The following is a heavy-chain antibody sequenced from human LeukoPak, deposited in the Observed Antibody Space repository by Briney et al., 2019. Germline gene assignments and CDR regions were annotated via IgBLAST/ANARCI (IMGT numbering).Heavy chain of an antibody. J-gene: IGHJ4*02. CDR3: ARDTGSWYARGAFDY. V-gene: IGHV1-18*01. CDR2: ISAYNGNT. Sequence: ASVKVSCKASGYTFTSYGISWVRQAPGQGLEWMGWISAYNGNTNYAQKLQGRVTMTTDTSTSTAYMELRSLRSDDTAVYYCARDTGSWYARGAFDYWGQGTPVTVSS. D-gene: IGHD6-13*01. CDR1: GYTFTSYG.